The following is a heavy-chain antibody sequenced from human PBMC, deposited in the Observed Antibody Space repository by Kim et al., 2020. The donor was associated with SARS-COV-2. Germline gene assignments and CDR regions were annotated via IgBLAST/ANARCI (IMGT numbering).Heavy chain of an antibody. Sequence: SETLSLTCTVSGGSISSSSYYWGWIRQPPGKGLEWIGSIYYSGSTYYNPSLKSRVTISVDTSKNQFSLKLSSVTAADTAVYYCARSIVVVTRRNWFDPWGQGTLVTVSS. J-gene: IGHJ5*02. CDR2: IYYSGST. CDR1: GGSISSSSYY. V-gene: IGHV4-39*01. CDR3: ARSIVVVTRRNWFDP. D-gene: IGHD2-21*02.